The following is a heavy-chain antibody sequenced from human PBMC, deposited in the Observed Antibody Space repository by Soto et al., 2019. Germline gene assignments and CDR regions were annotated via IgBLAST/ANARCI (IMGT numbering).Heavy chain of an antibody. V-gene: IGHV1-3*01. CDR3: ARSKSTTVKSFGWYFDL. CDR1: GYTFTSYA. Sequence: QVQLVQSGAEVKKPGASVKVSCKASGYTFTSYAMHWVRQAPGQRLEWMGWINAGNGNTKYSQKFQGRVTITRDTSASTAYMELSSLRSDDTAVYYCARSKSTTVKSFGWYFDLWGRGTLVTVSS. CDR2: INAGNGNT. J-gene: IGHJ2*01. D-gene: IGHD4-17*01.